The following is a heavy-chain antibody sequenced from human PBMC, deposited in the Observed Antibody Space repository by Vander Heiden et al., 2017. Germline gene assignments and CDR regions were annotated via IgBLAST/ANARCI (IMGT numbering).Heavy chain of an antibody. Sequence: QVQLQESGPGLVKPYQTLSLPCTVPGGSLSSGGYYWSWIRQHPGKGLEWIGYIYYSGSTYYNPSLKCRVTISVDTSKNQFSLKLSSVTAAETAVYYCARDLGPRDSSGYQVDYWGQGPLVTVSS. CDR3: ARDLGPRDSSGYQVDY. CDR2: IYYSGST. D-gene: IGHD3-22*01. J-gene: IGHJ4*02. CDR1: GGSLSSGGYY. V-gene: IGHV4-31*03.